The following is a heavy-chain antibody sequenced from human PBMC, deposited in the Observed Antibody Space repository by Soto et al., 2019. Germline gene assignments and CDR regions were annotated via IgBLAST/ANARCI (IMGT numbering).Heavy chain of an antibody. CDR3: AKDQRGYSYGGADS. J-gene: IGHJ5*02. V-gene: IGHV3-30*18. D-gene: IGHD5-18*01. CDR2: LSHDESET. Sequence: VGSLRLSYAASGFTFITFGMHWVRQAPGKGLEWVAVLSHDESETYYSASVKGRFTISRDNSKNMLYLEVNSLRVEDTALYYCAKDQRGYSYGGADSWGQGKLVTVSS. CDR1: GFTFITFG.